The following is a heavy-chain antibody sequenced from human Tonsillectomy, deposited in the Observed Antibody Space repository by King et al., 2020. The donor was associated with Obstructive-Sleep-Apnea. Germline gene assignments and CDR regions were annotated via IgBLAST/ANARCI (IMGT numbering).Heavy chain of an antibody. D-gene: IGHD5-18*01. CDR2: ISSSSSTI. V-gene: IGHV3-48*04. Sequence: VQLVESGGGLVQPGGSLRLSFAASGFTFSSYSMNWVRQAPGKGLGWGSYISSSSSTIYYADSVKGRFTISRDNAKNSLYLQMNSLRAEDTAVYYCARGPGDTAVLGGWTLDYWGQGTLVTVSS. J-gene: IGHJ4*02. CDR1: GFTFSSYS. CDR3: ARGPGDTAVLGGWTLDY.